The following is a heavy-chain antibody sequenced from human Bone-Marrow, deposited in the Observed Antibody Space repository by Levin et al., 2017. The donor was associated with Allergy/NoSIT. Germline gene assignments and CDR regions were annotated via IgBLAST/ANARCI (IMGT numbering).Heavy chain of an antibody. D-gene: IGHD3-10*01. Sequence: GESLKISCAASGFSFNTYAMYWVRQAPGKGLEWVAVISHDETTKSYADSVKGRFTISRDNSKNTLYLQMNSLRVEDTSLYFCARAFIRNYYSSGELYYGMDVWGQGTTVTVSS. CDR1: GFSFNTYA. V-gene: IGHV3-30-3*01. CDR3: ARAFIRNYYSSGELYYGMDV. CDR2: ISHDETTK. J-gene: IGHJ6*02.